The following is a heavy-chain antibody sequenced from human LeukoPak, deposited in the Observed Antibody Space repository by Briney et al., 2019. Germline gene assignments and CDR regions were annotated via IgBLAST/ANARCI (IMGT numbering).Heavy chain of an antibody. Sequence: GGSLRLSCAASGFTFSSYGMHWVRQAPGKGLEWVAFIHYDGSNNYYADSVKGRFTISRDNSKNTLYLQMNTLRADDTAVYYCAKDHGSSDWYYFDYWGQGTLVIVSS. CDR1: GFTFSSYG. J-gene: IGHJ4*02. V-gene: IGHV3-30*02. CDR2: IHYDGSNN. CDR3: AKDHGSSDWYYFDY. D-gene: IGHD6-13*01.